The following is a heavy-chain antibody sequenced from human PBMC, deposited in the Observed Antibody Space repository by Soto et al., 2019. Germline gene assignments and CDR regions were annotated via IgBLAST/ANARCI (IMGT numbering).Heavy chain of an antibody. V-gene: IGHV3-48*02. CDR2: ISNSSSTI. CDR1: GFTFSSYS. CDR3: ARDDRNYYFDY. D-gene: IGHD1-7*01. Sequence: EVQLVESGGGLVQPGGSLRLSCAASGFTFSSYSMNWVRQAPGKGLEWVSYISNSSSTIYYADSVKGRFTISRDNAKNSLYLQMNSQRYEDTAVDYCARDDRNYYFDYWGQGSLVTVAT. J-gene: IGHJ4*02.